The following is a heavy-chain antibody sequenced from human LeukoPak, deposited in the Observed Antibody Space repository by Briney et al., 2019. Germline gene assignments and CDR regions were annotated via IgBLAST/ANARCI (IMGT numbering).Heavy chain of an antibody. CDR2: INAGNGNT. V-gene: IGHV1-3*01. CDR1: GYTFTSYA. CDR3: ARGDTAMDDFDY. D-gene: IGHD5-18*01. Sequence: ASVKVSCKASGYTFTSYAMHWVRQAPGQRLEWMGWINAGNGNTKYSQKFQGRVTITRDTSASTAYMELSSLRSEDTAVYYCARGDTAMDDFDYWGQGTLVTVSS. J-gene: IGHJ4*02.